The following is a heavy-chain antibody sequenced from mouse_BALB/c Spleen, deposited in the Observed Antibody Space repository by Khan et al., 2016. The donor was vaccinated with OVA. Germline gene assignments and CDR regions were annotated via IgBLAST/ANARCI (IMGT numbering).Heavy chain of an antibody. CDR2: ITNGGGST. V-gene: IGHV5-12-2*01. D-gene: IGHD1-2*01. CDR1: GFTFSSNT. Sequence: EVELVESGGGLVQPGGSLKLSCAASGFTFSSNTMSWVRQTPEKRLEWVAYITNGGGSTYYPDTVKGRFTISRDNAKNTLYLQMSSLKSEDTAMYYGASVPTFITTALDYWGQGTSVTVSS. J-gene: IGHJ4*01. CDR3: ASVPTFITTALDY.